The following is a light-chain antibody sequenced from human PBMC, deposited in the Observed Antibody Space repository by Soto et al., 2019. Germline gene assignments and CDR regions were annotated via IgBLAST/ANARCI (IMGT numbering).Light chain of an antibody. CDR3: QQYYSYPPT. J-gene: IGKJ1*01. Sequence: AIRMTQSPSSLSASTGDRVTITCRASQGISSYLAWYQQKPGKAPKRLIYAASTLQSGVPSRFSGSGSGTDVTLTISCLQSEDFATYYCQQYYSYPPTFGQGTKVEIK. CDR2: AAS. CDR1: QGISSY. V-gene: IGKV1-8*01.